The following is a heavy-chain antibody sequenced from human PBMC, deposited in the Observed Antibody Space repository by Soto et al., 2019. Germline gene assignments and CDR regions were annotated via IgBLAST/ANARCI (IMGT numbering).Heavy chain of an antibody. V-gene: IGHV4-61*01. Sequence: SVPLSLTCTVADGSVSSESHYWSWKRQTPGKGLEWIGYIYYPGSTNDNPALRSRATVSVDKSKKQFSPKLTSVTAADTAVYYCARGIRRGRVGNWIDPWGQVNLVTGSS. D-gene: IGHD3-10*01. CDR1: DGSVSSESHY. CDR3: ARGIRRGRVGNWIDP. CDR2: IYYPGST. J-gene: IGHJ5*02.